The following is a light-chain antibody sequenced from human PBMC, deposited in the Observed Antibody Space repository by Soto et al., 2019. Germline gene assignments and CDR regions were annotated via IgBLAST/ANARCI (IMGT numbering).Light chain of an antibody. V-gene: IGKV3-15*01. J-gene: IGKJ1*01. CDR2: GAS. CDR3: QQYNHGPPWT. CDR1: QSVSSN. Sequence: EIVMTQSPATLSVSPGERATLSCRASQSVSSNLAWYQQKPGQAPRLLIYGASTRATGIPARFSGSGSGTEFTLTISALQPEYFAVSYCQQYNHGPPWTFGHGTKVEIK.